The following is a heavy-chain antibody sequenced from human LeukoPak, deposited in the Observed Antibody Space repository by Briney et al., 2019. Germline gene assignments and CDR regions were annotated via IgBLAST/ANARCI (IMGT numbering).Heavy chain of an antibody. Sequence: ASVKVSCKASGYTFTSYGISWVRQAPGQGLEWMGWISAYNGNTNYAQKLQGRVTMTTDTSTSTAYMELRSLRSDDTAAYYCARGGHIVVVTADIGDAFDIWGQGTMVTVSS. V-gene: IGHV1-18*01. J-gene: IGHJ3*02. D-gene: IGHD2-21*02. CDR1: GYTFTSYG. CDR3: ARGGHIVVVTADIGDAFDI. CDR2: ISAYNGNT.